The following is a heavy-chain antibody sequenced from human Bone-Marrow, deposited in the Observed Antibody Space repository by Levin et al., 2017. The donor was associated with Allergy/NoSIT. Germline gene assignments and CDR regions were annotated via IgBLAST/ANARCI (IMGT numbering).Heavy chain of an antibody. D-gene: IGHD3-22*01. V-gene: IGHV4-39*07. CDR3: TSGHDRSGYPLGY. Sequence: SETLSLTCAVSGGSIASSTYYWGWIRQPPGKGLEWVGSIYYSGNTFYNPSLKSRVTISVDTSKNQFSLKLSSVTAADTAVYYCTSGHDRSGYPLGYWGQGTLVTVSS. CDR2: IYYSGNT. J-gene: IGHJ4*02. CDR1: GGSIASSTYY.